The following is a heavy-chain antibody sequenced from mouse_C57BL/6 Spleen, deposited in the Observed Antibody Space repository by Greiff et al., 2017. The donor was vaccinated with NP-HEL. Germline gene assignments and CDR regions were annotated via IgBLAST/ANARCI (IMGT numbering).Heavy chain of an antibody. CDR1: GFTFSDYG. V-gene: IGHV5-17*01. J-gene: IGHJ4*01. CDR2: ISRGSSTI. CDR3: ARKGATARGY. Sequence: DVQLVESGGGLVKPGGSLKLSCAASGFTFSDYGMHWVRQAPEKGLEWVAYISRGSSTIYYADKVKGRFTISRDNAKNTLFLQMTSLGSEDTARDYYARKGATARGYWGQGTSVTVSS.